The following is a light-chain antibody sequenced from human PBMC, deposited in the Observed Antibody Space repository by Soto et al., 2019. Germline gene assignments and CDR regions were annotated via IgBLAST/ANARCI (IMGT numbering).Light chain of an antibody. J-gene: IGKJ1*01. V-gene: IGKV1-5*03. CDR1: QSISSW. CDR2: KAS. CDR3: QQYNSYPWT. Sequence: DIQMTQSPSTLSASVGDRVTITCRASQSISSWLAWYQQKPGKAPMLLIYKASSLESGVPSRSSGSGSGTAFTRTISSLQPDDFATYYCQQYNSYPWTFGQGTKVDIK.